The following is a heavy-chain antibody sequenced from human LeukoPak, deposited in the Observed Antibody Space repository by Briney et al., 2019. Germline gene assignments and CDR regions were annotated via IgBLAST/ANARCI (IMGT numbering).Heavy chain of an antibody. CDR1: GFTFSSYG. J-gene: IGHJ4*02. V-gene: IGHV3-7*01. CDR3: ARRYMATSAEDFDY. Sequence: PGGSLRLSCAASGFTFSSYGMTWVRQAPGKGLEWVANINQDGSEKYYVDSVKGRFTISRDNARNSLYLQMNSLRAEDAAVYYCARRYMATSAEDFDYWGQGTLVTVSS. D-gene: IGHD5-24*01. CDR2: INQDGSEK.